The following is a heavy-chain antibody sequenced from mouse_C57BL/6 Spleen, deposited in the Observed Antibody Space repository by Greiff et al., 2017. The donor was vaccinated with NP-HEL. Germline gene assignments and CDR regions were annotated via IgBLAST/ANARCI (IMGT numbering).Heavy chain of an antibody. J-gene: IGHJ4*01. V-gene: IGHV1-64*01. D-gene: IGHD2-5*01. CDR3: AKGDSNYPLAMDY. CDR1: GYTFTSYW. CDR2: IHPNSGST. Sequence: VQLQQPGAELVKPGASVKLSCKASGYTFTSYWMHWVKQRPGQGLEWIGMIHPNSGSTNYNEKFKSKATLTVDKSSSTAYMQLSSLTSEDSAVYYCAKGDSNYPLAMDYWGQGTSVTVSS.